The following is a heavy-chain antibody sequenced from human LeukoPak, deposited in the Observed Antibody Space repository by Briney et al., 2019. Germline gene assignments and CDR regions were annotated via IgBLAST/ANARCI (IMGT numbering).Heavy chain of an antibody. Sequence: SETLSLTCAVHGGFFSGYYWSWIRQPPGKGLEWIGEINHSGSTNYNPSLKSRVTISVDTSKNQFSLKLSSVAAADTAVYYCARVAAAGAYFDYWGQGTLVTVSS. V-gene: IGHV4-34*01. CDR1: GGFFSGYY. CDR3: ARVAAAGAYFDY. D-gene: IGHD6-13*01. CDR2: INHSGST. J-gene: IGHJ4*02.